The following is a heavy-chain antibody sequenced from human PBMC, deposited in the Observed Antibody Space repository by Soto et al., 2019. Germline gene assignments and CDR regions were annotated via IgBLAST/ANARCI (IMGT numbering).Heavy chain of an antibody. CDR2: IYYSGNT. CDR1: GVSIRSSSYY. Sequence: PSETLSLTCTVSGVSIRSSSYYWGWIRQPPGKGLEWIGKIYYSGNTYNNPSLKSRVTLSVDTSKNQFSLKLTSVTAADTAVYYCAVESGWYSAFDIWGQGTMVTVSS. J-gene: IGHJ3*02. V-gene: IGHV4-39*01. D-gene: IGHD6-19*01. CDR3: AVESGWYSAFDI.